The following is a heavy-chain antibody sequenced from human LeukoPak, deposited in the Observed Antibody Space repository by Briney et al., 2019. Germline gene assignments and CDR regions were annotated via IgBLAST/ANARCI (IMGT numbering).Heavy chain of an antibody. V-gene: IGHV4-39*01. Sequence: SETLSLTCTVSDGSISGVNWYWGWVRQPLGKGLEWIGSLYYSGSTYYNPSLKSRVTMSLDTPKNQFSLKLTSVTAADTAVYYCARTRGYSGYDKKRPFDYWGQGTLVTVSS. D-gene: IGHD5-12*01. J-gene: IGHJ4*02. CDR1: DGSISGVNWY. CDR3: ARTRGYSGYDKKRPFDY. CDR2: LYYSGST.